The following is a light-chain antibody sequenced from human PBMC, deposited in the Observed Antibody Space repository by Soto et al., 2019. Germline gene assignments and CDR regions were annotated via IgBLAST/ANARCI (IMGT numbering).Light chain of an antibody. CDR3: SSYTSSSTYV. V-gene: IGLV2-14*01. CDR2: EVS. Sequence: QSALTQSASVSGSPGQSITISCTGTSRDVGGYNYVSWYQHHPGKAPKLMIYEVSNRPSGVSNRFSGSKSGNTASLTISGLQAEDEADYYCSSYTSSSTYVFGTGTKVTVL. CDR1: SRDVGGYNY. J-gene: IGLJ1*01.